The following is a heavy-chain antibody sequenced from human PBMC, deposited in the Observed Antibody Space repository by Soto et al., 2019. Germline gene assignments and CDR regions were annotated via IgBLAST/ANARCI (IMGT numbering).Heavy chain of an antibody. J-gene: IGHJ4*02. CDR1: GYTFTSYG. Sequence: QVQLVQSGAEVKKPGASMKVACRASGYTFTSYGISWVRQAPGQGLEWMGWISPYNGNTNYAQKFQGRVTMTTDTSTSTAYMELRSLRSDDTAVYYCARGRGDTAISLFDYWGQGTLVTVSS. CDR2: ISPYNGNT. CDR3: ARGRGDTAISLFDY. D-gene: IGHD5-18*01. V-gene: IGHV1-18*01.